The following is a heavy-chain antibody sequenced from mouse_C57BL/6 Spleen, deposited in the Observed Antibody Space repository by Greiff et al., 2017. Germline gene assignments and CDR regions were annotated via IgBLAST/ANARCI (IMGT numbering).Heavy chain of an antibody. V-gene: IGHV1-64*01. CDR1: GYTFTSYW. CDR2: IHPNSGST. CDR3: ARDSYSNERYYAMDY. Sequence: QVQLQQPGAELVQPGASVKLSCKASGYTFTSYWMHWVKQRPGQGLEWIGMIHPNSGSTNYNEKFKSKATLTVDKSSSTAYMQLSSLTSEDSAVYYCARDSYSNERYYAMDYWGQGTSVTVSS. J-gene: IGHJ4*01. D-gene: IGHD2-5*01.